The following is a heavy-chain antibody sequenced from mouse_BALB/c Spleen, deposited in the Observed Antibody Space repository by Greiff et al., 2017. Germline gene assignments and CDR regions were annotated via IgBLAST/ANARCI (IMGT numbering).Heavy chain of an antibody. D-gene: IGHD2-10*02. CDR1: GFTFSSYG. J-gene: IGHJ2*01. CDR2: ISSGGSYT. V-gene: IGHV5-6*01. Sequence: EVKLMESGGDLVKPGGSLKLPCAASGFTFSSYGMSWVRQTPDKRLEWVATISSGGSYTYYPDSVKGRFTISRDNAKNTLYLQMSSLKSEDTAMYYCARYGNDFDYWGQGTTLTVSS. CDR3: ARYGNDFDY.